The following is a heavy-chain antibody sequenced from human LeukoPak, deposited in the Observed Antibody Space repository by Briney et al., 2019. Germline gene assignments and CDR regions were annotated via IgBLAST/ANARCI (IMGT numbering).Heavy chain of an antibody. CDR3: ARDPDHGAVDY. V-gene: IGHV3-7*01. CDR1: GFTFSDYY. CDR2: IKEDGSAK. J-gene: IGHJ4*02. Sequence: GGSLRLSCAASGFTFSDYYMSWIRQAPGKGLEWVADIKEDGSAKYYVGSVKGRFTISRDNAKNSLYLQMNSLRVEDTAVYYCARDPDHGAVDYWGQGTLVTVSS. D-gene: IGHD3-16*01.